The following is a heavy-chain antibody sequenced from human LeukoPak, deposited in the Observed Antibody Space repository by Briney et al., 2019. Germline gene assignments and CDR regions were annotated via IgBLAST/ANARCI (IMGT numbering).Heavy chain of an antibody. CDR3: AKDYYDSSGYSEYFHH. CDR1: GYTLTSHY. Sequence: ASVKVSCKASGYTLTSHYMHWVRQAPGQGLEWMGIINPSGGSTNYAQKFQGRVNMTRDTCTSTVYMELSSLRSEDTAVYYCAKDYYDSSGYSEYFHHWGQGNLVTVSS. CDR2: INPSGGST. V-gene: IGHV1-46*01. J-gene: IGHJ1*01. D-gene: IGHD3-22*01.